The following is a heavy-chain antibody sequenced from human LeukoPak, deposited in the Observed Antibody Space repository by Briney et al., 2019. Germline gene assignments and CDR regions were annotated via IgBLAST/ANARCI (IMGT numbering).Heavy chain of an antibody. Sequence: GGSLRLSCAASGFTFSSYWMSWVRQAPGKGLEWVANIKQDGSEKYYVDSVKGRFTISRDNARNSLYLQMNSLRAEDTAVYYCARDDPYYDFWSGPVNTYYYYGMDVWGQGTTVTVSS. D-gene: IGHD3-3*01. CDR2: IKQDGSEK. CDR3: ARDDPYYDFWSGPVNTYYYYGMDV. J-gene: IGHJ6*02. V-gene: IGHV3-7*01. CDR1: GFTFSSYW.